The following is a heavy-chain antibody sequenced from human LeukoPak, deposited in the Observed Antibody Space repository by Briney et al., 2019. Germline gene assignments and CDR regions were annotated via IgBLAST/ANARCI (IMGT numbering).Heavy chain of an antibody. CDR3: VRARGYSYGSDY. Sequence: GGSLRLSCAASGFTFSSYAMSWVRQAPGKGLEWVSYISSSGSTIYYADSVKGRFTISRDNAKNSLYLQMNSLRAEDTAVYYCVRARGYSYGSDYWGQGTLVTVSS. CDR1: GFTFSSYA. V-gene: IGHV3-48*04. D-gene: IGHD5-18*01. CDR2: ISSSGSTI. J-gene: IGHJ4*02.